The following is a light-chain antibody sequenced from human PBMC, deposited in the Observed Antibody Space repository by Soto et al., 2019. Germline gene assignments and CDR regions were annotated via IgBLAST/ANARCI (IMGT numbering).Light chain of an antibody. CDR1: QSVSSSY. J-gene: IGKJ1*01. Sequence: EIVLTPSPRTLSLSPAERATLSCRASQSVSSSYLAWYQQKPGQAPRLLIYGASSRATGIPDRFSGSGSGTDFTLTISRLEPEDVAVYYCQQYGSSPGTFGQGTKVDIK. CDR3: QQYGSSPGT. V-gene: IGKV3-20*01. CDR2: GAS.